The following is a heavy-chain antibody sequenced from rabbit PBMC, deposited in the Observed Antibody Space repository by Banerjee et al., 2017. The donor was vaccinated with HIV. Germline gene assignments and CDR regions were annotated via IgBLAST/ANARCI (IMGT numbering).Heavy chain of an antibody. CDR1: GFSFSGSDW. CDR2: IDTSSGTT. CDR3: ARNFNL. V-gene: IGHV1S45*01. Sequence: LQESGGGLFQPGGSLTLTCTASGFSFSGSDWIFWVRQAPGKGLEWIAFIDTSSGTTYYADWAKGRFTISKTSSTTVTLQMTSLTAADTATYFCARNFNLWGQGTLVTVS. J-gene: IGHJ4*01.